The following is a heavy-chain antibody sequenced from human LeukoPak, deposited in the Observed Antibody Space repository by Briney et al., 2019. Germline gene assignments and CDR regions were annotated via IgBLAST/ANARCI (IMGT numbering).Heavy chain of an antibody. Sequence: SETLSLTGTVSGGSISSYYWSWIRQPPGKGLEWVGCIYYSGSTNYNPSLKSRVTISVDTSKNQFSLKLSSVTAADTAVYYCAREGQLWSIDYWGQGTLVTVSS. D-gene: IGHD5-18*01. V-gene: IGHV4-59*01. CDR3: AREGQLWSIDY. CDR2: IYYSGST. CDR1: GGSISSYY. J-gene: IGHJ4*02.